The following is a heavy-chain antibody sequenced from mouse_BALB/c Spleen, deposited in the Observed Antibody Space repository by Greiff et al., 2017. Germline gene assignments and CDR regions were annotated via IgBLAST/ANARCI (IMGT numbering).Heavy chain of an antibody. CDR1: GYTFTSYW. J-gene: IGHJ4*01. D-gene: IGHD1-1*01. CDR2: INPSTGYT. V-gene: IGHV1-7*01. Sequence: QVQLQQSGAELAKPGASVKMSCTASGYTFTSYWMHWVKQRPGQGLEWIGYINPSTGYTEYNQKFKDKATLTADKSSSTAYMQLSSLTSEDSAVYYCAPITTVVARYAMDYWGQGTSVTVSS. CDR3: APITTVVARYAMDY.